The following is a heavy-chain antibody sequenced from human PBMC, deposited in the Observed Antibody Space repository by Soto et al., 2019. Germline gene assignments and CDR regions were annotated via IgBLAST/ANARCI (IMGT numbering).Heavy chain of an antibody. V-gene: IGHV3-23*01. CDR1: GFTFNTYA. J-gene: IGHJ3*02. D-gene: IGHD3-16*01. CDR3: ATFTFGRPFDT. CDR2: ISGSGFST. Sequence: EVHLLESGGGLVQPGGSLRHSCAASGFTFNTYAMSWVRQAPGQGLEWVSAISGSGFSTYYADSVKGRFSISSDSSKNTLFLQMNSLRADDTAVYFCATFTFGRPFDTWGQGRMVTVSS.